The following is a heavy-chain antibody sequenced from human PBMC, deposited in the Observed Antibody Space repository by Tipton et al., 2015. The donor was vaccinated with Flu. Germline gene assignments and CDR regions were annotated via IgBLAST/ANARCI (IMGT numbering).Heavy chain of an antibody. Sequence: WCSWVRQPPGKGLEWIGEIYHSGSTNYNPSLKSRVTISVDKSKNQFSLKLSSVTAADTAVYYCARDRRARTAAGGVDWGQGTLATVSS. CDR2: IYHSGST. D-gene: IGHD4-23*01. J-gene: IGHJ4*02. V-gene: IGHV4-4*02. CDR1: W. CDR3: ARDRRARTAAGGVD.